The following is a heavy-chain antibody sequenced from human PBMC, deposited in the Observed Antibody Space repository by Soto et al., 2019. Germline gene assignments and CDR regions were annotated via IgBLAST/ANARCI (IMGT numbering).Heavy chain of an antibody. J-gene: IGHJ4*02. CDR3: SRGILV. Sequence: QVQLQESGPGLVKPSQTLSLTCTVSGGSINSGGYCWSWIRQHPGKGLDWIGCISYGGSTSYNPSLKGRVTIAVATSRNQFSLKRTSVTAADTAVYYCSRGILVWGQGALITVSS. CDR1: GGSINSGGYC. D-gene: IGHD5-18*01. V-gene: IGHV4-31*03. CDR2: ISYGGST.